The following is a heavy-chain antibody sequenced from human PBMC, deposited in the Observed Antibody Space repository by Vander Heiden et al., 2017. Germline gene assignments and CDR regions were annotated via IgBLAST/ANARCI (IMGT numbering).Heavy chain of an antibody. Sequence: EVQLVESGGGLVMPGGSLRLSCAAAGFNFSNAWLSWFRQTPGKGLEWVGRMKSKTHGGTADYAAPVKGRFTISRDDSRNTLYLQMNSLKVEDTAVYYCTTGSLVVETGSEDHWGQGTLVTVSS. CDR2: MKSKTHGGTA. CDR3: TTGSLVVETGSEDH. CDR1: GFNFSNAW. D-gene: IGHD2-21*02. V-gene: IGHV3-15*01. J-gene: IGHJ4*02.